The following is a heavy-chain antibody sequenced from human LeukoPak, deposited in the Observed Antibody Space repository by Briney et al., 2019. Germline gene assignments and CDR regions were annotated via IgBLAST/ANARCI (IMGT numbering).Heavy chain of an antibody. CDR3: ARPGKEWLVINWFDP. J-gene: IGHJ5*02. CDR2: ISSSSSYI. CDR1: GFTFSSYS. V-gene: IGHV3-21*01. D-gene: IGHD6-19*01. Sequence: PGGSLRLSCAASGFTFSSYSMNWVRQAPGKGLEWVSSISSSSSYIYYADSVKVRFTISRDNAKNSLYLQMNSLRAEDTAVYYCARPGKEWLVINWFDPWGQGTLVTVSS.